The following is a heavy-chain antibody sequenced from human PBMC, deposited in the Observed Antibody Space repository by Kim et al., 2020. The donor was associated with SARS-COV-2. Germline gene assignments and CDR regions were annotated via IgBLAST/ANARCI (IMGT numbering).Heavy chain of an antibody. CDR1: GFTFSSYA. CDR3: ARDRTYYGSGSYPNYYYGMDV. Sequence: GSLRLSCAASGFTFSSYAMHWVRQAPGKGLEWVAVISYDGSNKYYADSVKGRFTISRDNSKNTLYLQMNSLRAEDTAVYYCARDRTYYGSGSYPNYYYGMDVWGQGTTVTVS. D-gene: IGHD3-10*01. J-gene: IGHJ6*02. V-gene: IGHV3-30*04. CDR2: ISYDGSNK.